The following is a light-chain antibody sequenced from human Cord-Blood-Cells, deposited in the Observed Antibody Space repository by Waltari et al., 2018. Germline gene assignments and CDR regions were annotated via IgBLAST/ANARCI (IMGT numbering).Light chain of an antibody. Sequence: DIKMTQSPSSLSASVGVRVTITCRASQSISSYLNWYQQKPGQAPKLLIYAASSLQSGVPARFSGSGSGTDFTLTISSLQPEDCATYYCQQGYSTPLTFGPGTKVDIK. V-gene: IGKV1-39*01. CDR2: AAS. J-gene: IGKJ3*01. CDR1: QSISSY. CDR3: QQGYSTPLT.